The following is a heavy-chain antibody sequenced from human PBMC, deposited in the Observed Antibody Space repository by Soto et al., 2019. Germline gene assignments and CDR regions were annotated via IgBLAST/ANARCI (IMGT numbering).Heavy chain of an antibody. Sequence: PGGSLRLSCAASGFTFDDYAMHWVRQAPGKGLEWVSGISWNSGSIGYADSVKGRFTISRDNAKNSLYLQMNSLRAEDTALYYCAKDIGYCSGGSCYSGNDYYYGMDAWGQGTTVTVSS. CDR3: AKDIGYCSGGSCYSGNDYYYGMDA. CDR1: GFTFDDYA. V-gene: IGHV3-9*01. J-gene: IGHJ6*02. CDR2: ISWNSGSI. D-gene: IGHD2-15*01.